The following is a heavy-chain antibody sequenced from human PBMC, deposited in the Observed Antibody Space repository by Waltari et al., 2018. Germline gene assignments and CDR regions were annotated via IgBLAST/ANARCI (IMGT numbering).Heavy chain of an antibody. CDR3: ARGNYGSGSYYYFDY. CDR2: TRNKANSYPP. CDR1: GFTFSDHY. D-gene: IGHD3-10*01. J-gene: IGHJ4*02. Sequence: EVQLVESGGGLVQPGGSLRLSCAASGFTFSDHYMDWVRQAPGKGLEWVGRTRNKANSYPPEHSASVKGRFTISRDDSKNSLYLQMNSLKTEDTAVYYCARGNYGSGSYYYFDYWGQGTLVTVSS. V-gene: IGHV3-72*01.